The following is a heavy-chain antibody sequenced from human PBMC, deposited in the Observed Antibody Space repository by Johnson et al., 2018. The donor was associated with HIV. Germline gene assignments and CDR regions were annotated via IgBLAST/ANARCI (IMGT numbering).Heavy chain of an antibody. V-gene: IGHV3-30*03. J-gene: IGHJ3*02. CDR3: ARGAHSTPDAFDI. Sequence: QVHLVESGGGVVQPGRSLRLSCAASGFTFSSYGMHWVRQAPGKGLEWVAVISYNGSNKYYADSVKGRFTISRDNSKNTLYLQMNSLRAEDTAVYYCARGAHSTPDAFDIWGQGTMVTVSS. D-gene: IGHD6-13*01. CDR1: GFTFSSYG. CDR2: ISYNGSNK.